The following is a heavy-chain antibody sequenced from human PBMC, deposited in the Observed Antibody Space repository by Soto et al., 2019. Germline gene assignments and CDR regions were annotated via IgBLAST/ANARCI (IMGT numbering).Heavy chain of an antibody. CDR1: GFTFSSYS. V-gene: IGHV3-21*01. CDR3: TSSIAAAGTRDY. D-gene: IGHD6-13*01. Sequence: PGGSLRLSCAASGFTFSSYSMNWVRQAPGKGLEWVSSISSSSSYIYYADSVKGRFTISRDNAKNSLYLQMNSLRAEDTAVYYCTSSIAAAGTRDYWGQGTLVTVPQ. J-gene: IGHJ4*02. CDR2: ISSSSSYI.